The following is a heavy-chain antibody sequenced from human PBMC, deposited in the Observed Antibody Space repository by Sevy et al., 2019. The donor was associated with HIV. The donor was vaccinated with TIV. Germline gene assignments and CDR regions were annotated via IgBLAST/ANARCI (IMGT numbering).Heavy chain of an antibody. CDR1: GFTFSSYG. D-gene: IGHD5-12*01. CDR3: ARDLNGGHVLDY. V-gene: IGHV3-33*01. CDR2: IWYDGSNK. Sequence: QLGGSLRLSCAASGFTFSSYGMHWVRQAPGKGLEWVAVIWYDGSNKYYVDSVKGRFTISRDNSKNTLYLQMNSLRAEDTAVYYCARDLNGGHVLDYWGQGTLVTVSS. J-gene: IGHJ4*02.